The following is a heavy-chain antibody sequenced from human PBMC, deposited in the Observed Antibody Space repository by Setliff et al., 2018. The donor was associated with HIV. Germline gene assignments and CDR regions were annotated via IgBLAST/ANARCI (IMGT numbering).Heavy chain of an antibody. V-gene: IGHV1-8*02. CDR3: ATDPGYSSTWYSESFQH. Sequence: ASVKVSCKASGYTFTSYDINWVRQATGQGLEWMGWMNPNSGNTGYAQKFQGRVTMTRNTSISTAYMEPSSLRSEDTAMYYCATDPGYSSTWYSESFQHWGQGTVVTVSS. CDR1: GYTFTSYD. CDR2: MNPNSGNT. J-gene: IGHJ1*01. D-gene: IGHD6-13*01.